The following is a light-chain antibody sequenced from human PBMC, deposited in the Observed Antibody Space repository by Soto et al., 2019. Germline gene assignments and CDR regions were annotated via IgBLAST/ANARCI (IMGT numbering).Light chain of an antibody. Sequence: EIVLTQSPGTLSLSPGERATLSCRASQSVANNFLAWYQQKPGQTPRLLIFAASKRASDIPARFSGSGSGSDFTLTISRLEPAHFAVYYCHQYGTTPWTFGQGTKVEIK. CDR3: HQYGTTPWT. V-gene: IGKV3-20*01. CDR2: AAS. J-gene: IGKJ1*01. CDR1: QSVANNF.